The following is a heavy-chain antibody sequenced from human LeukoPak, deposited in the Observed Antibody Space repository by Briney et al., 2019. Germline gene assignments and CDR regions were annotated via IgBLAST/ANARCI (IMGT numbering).Heavy chain of an antibody. Sequence: RAGESLKISCKGSGYSFTSYWIGWVRQMPGKGLEWMGIIYPGDSDTRYSPSFQGQVTISADKSISTAYLQWSSLKASDTAMYYCAIQEGPYSSGWYSVDYWGQGTLVTVSS. V-gene: IGHV5-51*01. CDR2: IYPGDSDT. CDR3: AIQEGPYSSGWYSVDY. D-gene: IGHD6-19*01. CDR1: GYSFTSYW. J-gene: IGHJ4*02.